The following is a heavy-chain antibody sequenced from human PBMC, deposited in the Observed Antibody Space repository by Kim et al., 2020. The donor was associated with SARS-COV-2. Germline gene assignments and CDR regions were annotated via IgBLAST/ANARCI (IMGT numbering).Heavy chain of an antibody. CDR2: THYSGST. Sequence: SETLSLTCTVSGGSVTSSSYYWGWIRRPPGKGLEWIGSTHYSGSTYYNPSLKSRVTISVDTSKKQFSLNLSSVTAADTAIYYCARHLGRGMERYYFG. CDR1: GGSVTSSSYY. D-gene: IGHD1-1*01. V-gene: IGHV4-39*01. CDR3: ARHLGRGMERYYFG. J-gene: IGHJ6*01.